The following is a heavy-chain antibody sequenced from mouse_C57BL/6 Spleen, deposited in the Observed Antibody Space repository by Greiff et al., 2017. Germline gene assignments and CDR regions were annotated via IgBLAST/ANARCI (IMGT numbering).Heavy chain of an antibody. V-gene: IGHV1-26*01. CDR1: GYTFTDYY. CDR2: INPNNGGT. D-gene: IGHD4-1*01. J-gene: IGHJ2*01. CDR3: ARSNWDGVFDY. Sequence: EVQLQQSGPELVKPGASVKISCKASGYTFTDYYMNWVKQSHGKSLEWIGDINPNNGGTSYNQKFKGKATLTVDKSSSTAYMELRSLTSEDSAVYYCARSNWDGVFDYWGQGTTLTVSS.